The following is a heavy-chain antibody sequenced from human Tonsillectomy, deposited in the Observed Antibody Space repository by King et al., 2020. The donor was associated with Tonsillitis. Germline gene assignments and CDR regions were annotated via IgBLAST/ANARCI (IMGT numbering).Heavy chain of an antibody. CDR1: GYTFTSYG. Sequence: VQLVESGAEVKKPGASVKVSCKASGYTFTSYGISWVRQAPEQGLEWMGWISAYNGKTNYAQKLQGRVTMTTDTSTSTAYMEMRSLRSDDTAVYYCARRRIYNVAGTLFVYSGQGALCSASS. J-gene: IGHJ4*02. D-gene: IGHD6-19*01. V-gene: IGHV1-18*04. CDR2: ISAYNGKT. CDR3: ARRRIYNVAGTLFVY.